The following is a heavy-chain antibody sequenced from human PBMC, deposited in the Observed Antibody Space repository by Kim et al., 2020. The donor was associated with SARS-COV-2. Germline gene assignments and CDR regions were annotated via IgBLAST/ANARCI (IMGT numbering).Heavy chain of an antibody. J-gene: IGHJ6*02. D-gene: IGHD1-26*01. V-gene: IGHV4-4*02. CDR3: ARGENYSGSYYYYYGMDV. CDR2: IYHSGST. Sequence: SETLSLTCAVSGGSISSSNWWSWVRQPPGKGLEWIGEIYHSGSTNYNPSLKSRVTISVDKSKNQFSLKLSSVTAADTAVYYCARGENYSGSYYYYYGMDVWGQGTTVTVSS. CDR1: GGSISSSNW.